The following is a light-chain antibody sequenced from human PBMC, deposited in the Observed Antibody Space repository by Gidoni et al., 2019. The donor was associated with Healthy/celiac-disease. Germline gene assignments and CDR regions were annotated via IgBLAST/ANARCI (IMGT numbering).Light chain of an antibody. J-gene: IGKJ2*04. CDR1: QSISSY. CDR3: QQSYSTPMCS. Sequence: DIQMTQSPSSLSASVGDRVTITCRASQSISSYLNWYQQKPGKAPKLLIYAASSLQSGVPSRFSGSGSGTDFTLTISSLQPEDFATYYCQQSYSTPMCSFGQGTNLEIK. V-gene: IGKV1-39*01. CDR2: AAS.